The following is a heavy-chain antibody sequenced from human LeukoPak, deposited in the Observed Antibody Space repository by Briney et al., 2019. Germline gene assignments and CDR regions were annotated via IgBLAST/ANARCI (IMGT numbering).Heavy chain of an antibody. CDR1: GGSINNGNHF. J-gene: IGHJ4*02. Sequence: SETLSLTCSVSGGSINNGNHFWTWIRQPPGKGLEWIGEIHYSGSATYNPSLKSRVTISVDTSKKQFSLKMNSVTAADTAVYYCARGQWFRAFWSRGTPVTVSS. CDR3: ARGQWFRAF. V-gene: IGHV4-61*01. CDR2: IHYSGSA. D-gene: IGHD3-10*01.